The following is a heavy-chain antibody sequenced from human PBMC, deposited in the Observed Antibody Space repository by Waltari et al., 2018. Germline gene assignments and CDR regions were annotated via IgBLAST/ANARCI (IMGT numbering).Heavy chain of an antibody. Sequence: EVQLVESGGGLVQPGRSLRLSCAASGFPFDDYGMPWVRQAPGKGLEWVSGISWNSGSIGYADSVKGRFTISRDNAKNSLYLQMNSLRAEDMALYYCAKDIEMATITGAFDIWGQGTMVTVSS. CDR1: GFPFDDYG. V-gene: IGHV3-9*03. CDR2: ISWNSGSI. D-gene: IGHD5-12*01. J-gene: IGHJ3*02. CDR3: AKDIEMATITGAFDI.